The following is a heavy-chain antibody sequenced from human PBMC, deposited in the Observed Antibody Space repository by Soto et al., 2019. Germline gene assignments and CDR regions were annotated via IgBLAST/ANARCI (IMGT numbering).Heavy chain of an antibody. D-gene: IGHD2-2*01. Sequence: QVQLQESGPGLVKPSQTLSLTCTVSGGSISSGGYYWSWLRHHPGKGLERIGYIYYSESTNNDPSLKSRGTITVDTSKNQSSRKRGSGTASDTAVYYWARAQNQLPSVPEDYGCEGTLNTVSS. CDR3: ARAQNQLPSVPEDY. J-gene: IGHJ4*02. V-gene: IGHV4-31*03. CDR1: GGSISSGGYY. CDR2: IYYSEST.